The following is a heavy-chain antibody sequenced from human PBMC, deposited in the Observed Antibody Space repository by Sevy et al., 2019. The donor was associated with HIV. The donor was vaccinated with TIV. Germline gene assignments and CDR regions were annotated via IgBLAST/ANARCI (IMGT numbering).Heavy chain of an antibody. CDR1: GFTFSTYS. D-gene: IGHD6-19*01. CDR3: ARDLAGSLDY. V-gene: IGHV3-21*01. Sequence: GGSLRLSCAASGFTFSTYSMNWVRQAPGKGLEWVSSISSSRTYIYYADSMKGRFTISRDNAKNSLYLEMNSLRAEDTAVYYCARDLAGSLDYWGQGTLVTVSS. J-gene: IGHJ4*02. CDR2: ISSSRTYI.